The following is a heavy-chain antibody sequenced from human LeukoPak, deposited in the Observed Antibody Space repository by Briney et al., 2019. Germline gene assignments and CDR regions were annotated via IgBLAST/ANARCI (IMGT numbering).Heavy chain of an antibody. CDR3: AKEPSSPYYYDSSGYQAY. J-gene: IGHJ4*02. D-gene: IGHD3-22*01. CDR1: GFTFSSYA. V-gene: IGHV3-23*01. CDR2: ISGSGGST. Sequence: GGTLRLSCAGSGFTFSSYAMSWVRQAPGKGLEWVSAISGSGGSTYYADSVKGRFTISRDNSKNTLYLQMNSLRAEDTAVYYCAKEPSSPYYYDSSGYQAYWGQGTLVTVSS.